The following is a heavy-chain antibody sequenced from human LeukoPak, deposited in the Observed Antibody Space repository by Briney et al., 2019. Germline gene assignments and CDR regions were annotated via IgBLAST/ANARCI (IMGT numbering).Heavy chain of an antibody. Sequence: ASVKVSCKASGYTFTGYYIHWVRQAPGQGLEWMGWFNPNSGGTNNAQKFQGRVTMTRDTSISTAYMELSSLRSEDTAVYYCARDNGGTAMAYYYYYYMDVWGKGTTVTISS. CDR3: ARDNGGTAMAYYYYYYMDV. D-gene: IGHD5-18*01. CDR1: GYTFTGYY. J-gene: IGHJ6*03. CDR2: FNPNSGGT. V-gene: IGHV1-2*02.